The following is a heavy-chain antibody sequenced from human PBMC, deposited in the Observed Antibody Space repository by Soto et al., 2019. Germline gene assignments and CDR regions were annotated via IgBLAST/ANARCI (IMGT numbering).Heavy chain of an antibody. CDR2: IIPIFGTA. D-gene: IGHD2-2*01. CDR1: GGTFGSYA. CDR3: ARGDIVVVPAAKSSHYYYYGMDV. Sequence: QVQLVQSGAEVKKPGSSVKVSCKASGGTFGSYAISWVRQAPGQGLEWMGGIIPIFGTANYAQKFQGRVTITADESTSTAYTEMSSLRSEDTAVYYCARGDIVVVPAAKSSHYYYYGMDVWGQGTTVTVSS. J-gene: IGHJ6*02. V-gene: IGHV1-69*01.